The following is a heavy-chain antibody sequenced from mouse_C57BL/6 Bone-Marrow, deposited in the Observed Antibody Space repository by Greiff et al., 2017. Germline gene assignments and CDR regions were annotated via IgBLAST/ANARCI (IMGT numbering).Heavy chain of an antibody. J-gene: IGHJ4*01. CDR3: ARETGYGNYYYAMDY. CDR1: GYTFTSYW. D-gene: IGHD2-1*01. V-gene: IGHV1-55*01. CDR2: IYPGSGST. Sequence: QVQLQQPGAELVKPGASVKLSCKASGYTFTSYWITWVKQRPGQGLEWIGDIYPGSGSTNYNEKFKSKATLTVDTSSSTAYMQLSSLTSEDSAVYYCARETGYGNYYYAMDYWGQGTSVTVSS.